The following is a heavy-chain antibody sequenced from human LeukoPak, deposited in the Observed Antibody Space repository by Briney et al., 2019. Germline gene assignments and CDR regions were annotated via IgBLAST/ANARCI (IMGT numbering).Heavy chain of an antibody. J-gene: IGHJ4*02. CDR2: IIHSGST. CDR3: ARVRSIVVVPENTRFDY. CDR1: GGSFSGYY. V-gene: IGHV4-34*12. D-gene: IGHD2-2*01. Sequence: SETLSLTCAVYGGSFSGYYWSWIRQPPGKGLEWIGEIIHSGSTNYNPSLKSQVTISVDTSKNQFSLKLSSVTAADTAVYYCARVRSIVVVPENTRFDYWGQGTLVTVCS.